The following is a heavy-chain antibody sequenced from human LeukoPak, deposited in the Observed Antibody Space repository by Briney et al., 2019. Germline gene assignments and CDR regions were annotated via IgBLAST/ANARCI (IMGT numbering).Heavy chain of an antibody. J-gene: IGHJ4*02. CDR3: AKDYSFDY. D-gene: IGHD1-26*01. Sequence: GGSLRLSCAVSGFTFGNHAMHWVRQAPGKGLEWVSKISYDGSSELYTDSVKGRFTISRDNSKSTLYLQMNSLRAEDTALYYCAKDYSFDYWGQGTLVTVSS. V-gene: IGHV3-30*04. CDR1: GFTFGNHA. CDR2: ISYDGSSE.